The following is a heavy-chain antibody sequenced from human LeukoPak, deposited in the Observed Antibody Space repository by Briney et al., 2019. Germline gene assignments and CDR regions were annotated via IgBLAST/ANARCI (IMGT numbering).Heavy chain of an antibody. Sequence: GGSLRLSCEASGFSFSTYWMSWVRQAPGKGLEWVGNINQDGSEKHYLDSMRGRFTISRDNAKNSLFLQMNSLRAEDTAVYFCARDLYYFKREGYYASDYWGQGTLVTVSS. J-gene: IGHJ4*02. CDR2: INQDGSEK. D-gene: IGHD3-22*01. V-gene: IGHV3-7*01. CDR3: ARDLYYFKREGYYASDY. CDR1: GFSFSTYW.